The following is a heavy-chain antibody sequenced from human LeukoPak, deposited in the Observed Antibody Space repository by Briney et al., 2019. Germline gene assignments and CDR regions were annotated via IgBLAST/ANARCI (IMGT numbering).Heavy chain of an antibody. CDR2: IIPILGIA. V-gene: IGHV1-69*04. Sequence: ASVKVSCKASGGTFSSYAISWVRQAPGQGLEWMGRIIPILGIANYARKFQGRVTMTRNTSISTAYMELSSLRSEDTAVYYCATDHSSSLNYWGQGTLVTVSS. CDR3: ATDHSSSLNY. D-gene: IGHD6-13*01. CDR1: GGTFSSYA. J-gene: IGHJ4*02.